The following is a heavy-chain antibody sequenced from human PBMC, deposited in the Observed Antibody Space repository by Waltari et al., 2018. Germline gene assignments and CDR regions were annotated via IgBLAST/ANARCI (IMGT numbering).Heavy chain of an antibody. CDR3: AKSLGDTYGRYPMDY. J-gene: IGHJ4*02. V-gene: IGHV3-23*01. Sequence: EVQLLESGGGLVQPGGSLRLSCVASGFTFGGHTMTWVRQAPGKGLDWFSTIRGSGADTYYADSVKGRFTISRDNSRDTLYLQMNTLTAGDTAIYYCAKSLGDTYGRYPMDYWGQGTLVTVSS. CDR2: IRGSGADT. CDR1: GFTFGGHT. D-gene: IGHD3-10*01.